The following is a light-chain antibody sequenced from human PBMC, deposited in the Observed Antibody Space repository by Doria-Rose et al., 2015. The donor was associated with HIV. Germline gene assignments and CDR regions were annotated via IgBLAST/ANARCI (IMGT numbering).Light chain of an antibody. CDR1: QGISRY. V-gene: IGKV1-9*01. CDR3: QQFDSFPRT. Sequence: TQSPSFLSASVGVRVTITCRASQGISRYLAWYQQQSGTGSTLLIFGASTLQSGVPSRFSGSGSGTEFTLAISSLQPEDFATYYCQQFDSFPRTFGQGTKVELK. J-gene: IGKJ1*01. CDR2: GAS.